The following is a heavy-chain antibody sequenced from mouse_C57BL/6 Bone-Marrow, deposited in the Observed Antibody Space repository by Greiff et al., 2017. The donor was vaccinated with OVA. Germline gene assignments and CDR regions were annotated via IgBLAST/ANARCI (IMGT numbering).Heavy chain of an antibody. D-gene: IGHD1-1*01. V-gene: IGHV1-55*01. CDR1: GYTFTSYW. CDR3: ATLYYYGSSPYYAMDY. J-gene: IGHJ4*01. CDR2: IYPGSGST. Sequence: QVQLQQPGAELVKPGASVKMSCKASGYTFTSYWITWVKQRPGQGLEWIGDIYPGSGSTNYNEKFKSKATLTVDTSSSTAYLQLSSLTSEDSAVYYCATLYYYGSSPYYAMDYWGQGTSVTVSS.